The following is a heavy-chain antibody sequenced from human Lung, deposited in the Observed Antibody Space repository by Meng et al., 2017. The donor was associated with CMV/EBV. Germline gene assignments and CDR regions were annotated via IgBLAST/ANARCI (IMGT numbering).Heavy chain of an antibody. CDR2: IKPNSGAT. Sequence: ASVKVSCKASGYTFTNYYIHWVRQAPGQGLEWMGWIKPNSGATNYVQKVQGRLTVTRDTSITTAYMELTRLRSDDTAVYYCARAPGLSLAAAASDAYFDKWGQGTLVTVSS. V-gene: IGHV1-2*02. CDR3: ARAPGLSLAAAASDAYFDK. CDR1: GYTFTNYY. J-gene: IGHJ4*02. D-gene: IGHD6-13*01.